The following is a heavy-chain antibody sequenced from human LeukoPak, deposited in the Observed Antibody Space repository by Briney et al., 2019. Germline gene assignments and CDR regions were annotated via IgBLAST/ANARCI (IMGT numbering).Heavy chain of an antibody. Sequence: ASVKVSCKASGYTFTSYAMNWVRQAPGQGLEWMGWINTNTGNPTYAQGFTGRFVFSLDTSVSTAYLQISSLKAEDTAVYYCARDLSQFLTGWSDAFDIWGQGTMVTVSS. CDR3: ARDLSQFLTGWSDAFDI. D-gene: IGHD3-9*01. CDR1: GYTFTSYA. CDR2: INTNTGNP. V-gene: IGHV7-4-1*02. J-gene: IGHJ3*02.